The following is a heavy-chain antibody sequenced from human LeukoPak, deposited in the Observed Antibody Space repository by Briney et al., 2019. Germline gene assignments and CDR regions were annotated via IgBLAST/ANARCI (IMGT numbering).Heavy chain of an antibody. CDR2: INPSGGST. D-gene: IGHD6-25*01. V-gene: IGHV1-46*01. CDR3: AREPQDERDWFDP. CDR1: GYTFTSYY. J-gene: IGHJ5*02. Sequence: ASVKVSCKASGYTFTSYYMHWVRQAPGQGLEWMGIINPSGGSTSYAQKFQGRVTMTRDTSTSTVYMELSSLKSEDTAVYYCAREPQDERDWFDPWGQGTLVTVSS.